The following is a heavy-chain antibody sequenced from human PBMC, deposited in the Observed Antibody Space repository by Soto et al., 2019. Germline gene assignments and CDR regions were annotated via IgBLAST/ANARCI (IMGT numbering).Heavy chain of an antibody. Sequence: SQTLSLTCAISGDSVSSNSAARNWIRQSRSRGLERLGRTYYRSKWYNDYAVSVKSRITINPDTSKNQFSLQLNSVTPEDTAVYYCARENGDYAFGYFQHWGQGTLVTVSS. CDR3: ARENGDYAFGYFQH. J-gene: IGHJ1*01. V-gene: IGHV6-1*01. CDR1: GDSVSSNSAA. D-gene: IGHD4-17*01. CDR2: TYYRSKWYN.